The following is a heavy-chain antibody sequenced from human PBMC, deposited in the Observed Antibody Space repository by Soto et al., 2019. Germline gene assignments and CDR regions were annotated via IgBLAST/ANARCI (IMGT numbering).Heavy chain of an antibody. CDR1: GFTFSSYS. V-gene: IGHV3-48*04. CDR3: ARDGEKYQYSSSSLYY. D-gene: IGHD6-6*01. CDR2: ISSGSSTI. Sequence: GGSLRLSCAASGFTFSSYSMNWVRQAPGKGLEWVAYISSGSSTIYYADSVKGRFTISRDNARNSLYLQMSSLRAEDTALYYCARDGEKYQYSSSSLYYSGQGTLVTVSS. J-gene: IGHJ4*02.